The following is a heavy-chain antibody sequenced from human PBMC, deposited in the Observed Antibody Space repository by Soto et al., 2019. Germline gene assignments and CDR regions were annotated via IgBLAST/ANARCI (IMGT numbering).Heavy chain of an antibody. V-gene: IGHV3-23*01. J-gene: IGHJ4*02. Sequence: GGSLRLSCVTSGFTFSTSAVSWVRQVPQKGLEWVSSISASGTKTYLADSVKGRFSISRDNSKNTLYLQMNSLRAEDTALYYCAKEGQFDLLAGYYFYWGQGALVTVSS. CDR1: GFTFSTSA. CDR2: ISASGTKT. D-gene: IGHD3-9*01. CDR3: AKEGQFDLLAGYYFY.